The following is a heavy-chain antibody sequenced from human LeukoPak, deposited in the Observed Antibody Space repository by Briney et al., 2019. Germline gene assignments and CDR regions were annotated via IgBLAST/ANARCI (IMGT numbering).Heavy chain of an antibody. CDR3: ARPREYVAAAGMGGGFDF. V-gene: IGHV3-23*01. Sequence: GGSLRLSCAASGFTFSSYAMSWVRQAPGEGLEWVSAISGSGGTTYYADSVKGRFTISRDNSKNTLYLQMNSLRAEDTALYYCARPREYVAAAGMGGGFDFWGQGTLGTVSS. J-gene: IGHJ4*02. CDR1: GFTFSSYA. CDR2: ISGSGGTT. D-gene: IGHD6-13*01.